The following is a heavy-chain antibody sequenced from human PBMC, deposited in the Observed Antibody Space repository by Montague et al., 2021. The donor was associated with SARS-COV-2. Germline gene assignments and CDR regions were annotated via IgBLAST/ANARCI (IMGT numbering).Heavy chain of an antibody. CDR2: ISDSGGST. D-gene: IGHD3-9*01. J-gene: IGHJ4*02. CDR1: GFTFSVYG. V-gene: IGHV3-23*01. Sequence: SLRLSCAASGFTFSVYGMSWVRQAPGKGLEWASGISDSGGSTYYADSVKGRFTISRDNSKNTLYLQMNSLRAEDTAVYYCANRGVRYQRGVWSYFDYWGQGTLVTVSS. CDR3: ANRGVRYQRGVWSYFDY.